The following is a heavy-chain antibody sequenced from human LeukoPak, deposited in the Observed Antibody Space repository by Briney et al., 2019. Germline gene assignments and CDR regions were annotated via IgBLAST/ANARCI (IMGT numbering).Heavy chain of an antibody. V-gene: IGHV1-18*01. D-gene: IGHD1-26*01. CDR2: ISGNNDNP. J-gene: IGHJ4*02. Sequence: EASVKVSCKASGYTSSNSGISWVRQAPGQGLEWMGWISGNNDNPNYGQKFQGRFTVTTDSSTSTTYMELRNLRSDDTAVYYCARDGTSTDDYWGQGTLVTVSS. CDR3: ARDGTSTDDY. CDR1: GYTSSNSG.